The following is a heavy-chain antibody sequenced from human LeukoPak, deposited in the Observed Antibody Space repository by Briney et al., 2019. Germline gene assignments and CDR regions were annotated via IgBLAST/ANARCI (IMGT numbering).Heavy chain of an antibody. J-gene: IGHJ6*03. V-gene: IGHV7-4-1*02. CDR1: GYTFTSYA. CDR2: INTNTGNP. D-gene: IGHD6-6*01. CDR3: ARGGGSSSSPLRTAEDPPRNYYYYYMDV. Sequence: ASVKVSCKASGYTFTSYAMNWVRQAPGQGLEWMGWINTNTGNPTYAQGFTGRFVFSLDTSVSTAYLQISSLKAEDTAVYYCARGGGSSSSPLRTAEDPPRNYYYYYMDVWGKETTVTVSS.